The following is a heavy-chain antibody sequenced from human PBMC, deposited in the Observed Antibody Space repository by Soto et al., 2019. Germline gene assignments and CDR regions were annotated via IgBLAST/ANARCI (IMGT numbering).Heavy chain of an antibody. Sequence: QLQLQESGPGLVKPSETLSLTCTVSGGSISSSSYYWGWIRQPPGKGLEWIGSIYYSGSTYYNPSLKSRVTISVDTSKNQFSLKLSSVTAADTAVYYCARHVGSGYYLYYFDYWGQGTLVTVSS. CDR2: IYYSGST. J-gene: IGHJ4*02. CDR1: GGSISSSSYY. CDR3: ARHVGSGYYLYYFDY. D-gene: IGHD3-22*01. V-gene: IGHV4-39*01.